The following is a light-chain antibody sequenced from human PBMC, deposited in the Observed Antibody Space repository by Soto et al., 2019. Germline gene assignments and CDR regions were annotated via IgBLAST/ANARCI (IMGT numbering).Light chain of an antibody. J-gene: IGKJ5*01. CDR2: DAS. CDR3: QQYESLPLT. V-gene: IGKV1-33*01. Sequence: DVQMTQSPSSLSASVGDRVTITCQASQDINKNLIWYQQKPGKAPKLLIYDASDLETGVPSRFSGSGSGTGFTFTISSLQPEDFTTYYCQQYESLPLTFGQGTRLEIK. CDR1: QDINKN.